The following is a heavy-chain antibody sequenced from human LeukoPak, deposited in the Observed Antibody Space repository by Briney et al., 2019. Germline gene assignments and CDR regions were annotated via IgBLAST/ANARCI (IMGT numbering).Heavy chain of an antibody. CDR2: ISYDGSNK. CDR3: ARAPGPYYDSSGYYYGGRYFDY. V-gene: IGHV3-30*03. Sequence: GGSLRLSCAASGFTFSSYGMHWVRQAPGKGLEWVAVISYDGSNKYYADSVKGRFTISRDNSKNTLYLQMNSLRTEDTAVYYCARAPGPYYDSSGYYYGGRYFDYWGQGTLVTVSS. D-gene: IGHD3-22*01. J-gene: IGHJ4*02. CDR1: GFTFSSYG.